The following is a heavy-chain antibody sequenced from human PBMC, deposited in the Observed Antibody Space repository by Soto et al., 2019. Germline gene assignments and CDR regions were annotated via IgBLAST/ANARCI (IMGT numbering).Heavy chain of an antibody. J-gene: IGHJ4*02. V-gene: IGHV1-46*03. D-gene: IGHD2-8*02. CDR2: INPGANDT. CDR3: ATSALVY. CDR1: GYTFTSYY. Sequence: ASVKVSCKASGYTFTSYYMHWVRQAPGQGLEWMGIINPGANDTSYAQKFQGRVTMTWDTSTGTAYMELSSLGSEDTAVYYCATSALVYWGQGTLVTVSS.